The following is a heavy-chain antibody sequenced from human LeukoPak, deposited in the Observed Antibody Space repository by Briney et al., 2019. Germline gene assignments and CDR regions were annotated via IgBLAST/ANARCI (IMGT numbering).Heavy chain of an antibody. CDR2: IYTSGST. J-gene: IGHJ6*02. CDR3: AREHSYGLYYYYYGMDV. CDR1: GGSISSYY. V-gene: IGHV4-4*07. Sequence: PSETLSLTCTVSGGSISSYYWSWIRQPAGKGLEWIGRIYTSGSTNYNPSLKSRVTMSVDTSKNQFSLKLSSVTAADTPVYYCAREHSYGLYYYYYGMDVWGQGTTVTVSS. D-gene: IGHD5-18*01.